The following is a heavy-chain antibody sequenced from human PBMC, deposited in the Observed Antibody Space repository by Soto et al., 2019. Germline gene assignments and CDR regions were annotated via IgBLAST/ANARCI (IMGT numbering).Heavy chain of an antibody. D-gene: IGHD1-26*01. V-gene: IGHV4-4*02. CDR3: GRVSGSYYCGMDV. CDR2: IYHSGST. CDR1: GGSISSSYW. J-gene: IGHJ6*02. Sequence: QVQLQESGPGLVKPSGTLSLTCAVSGGSISSSYWWSCVRQPPGKGLEWIGEIYHSGSTNYNPSLMSRATVAVDKSKNQFSLKLSSVTAADTAVYYCGRVSGSYYCGMDVWGQGTTVTVSS.